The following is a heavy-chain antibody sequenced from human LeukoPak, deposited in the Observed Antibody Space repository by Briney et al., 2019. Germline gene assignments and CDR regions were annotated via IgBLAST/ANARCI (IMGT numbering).Heavy chain of an antibody. V-gene: IGHV3-23*01. CDR1: RFIFSSYA. Sequence: GGSLRLSCAASRFIFSSYAMNWVRQAPGKGLEWDSIITSGGDTTFYADSVKGRFTISRDNSNNTLYLQMNSLRVEDTAVYYCAKALYGDYLTDYWGQGTLVSVSS. J-gene: IGHJ4*02. CDR2: ITSGGDTT. CDR3: AKALYGDYLTDY. D-gene: IGHD4-17*01.